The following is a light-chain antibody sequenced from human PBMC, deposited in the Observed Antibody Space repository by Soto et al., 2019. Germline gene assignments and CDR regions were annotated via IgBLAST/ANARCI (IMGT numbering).Light chain of an antibody. V-gene: IGKV3-20*01. J-gene: IGKJ5*01. CDR1: QTVRNNY. CDR2: GAS. Sequence: EFVLTQSPGTLSLSPGERATLSCRASQTVRNNYLAWYQQKPGQAPRLLIYGASSRATGIPDRFSGSGSGTDFTLTISSLQPEDFATYYCQQSYSTITFGQGTRLEIK. CDR3: QQSYSTIT.